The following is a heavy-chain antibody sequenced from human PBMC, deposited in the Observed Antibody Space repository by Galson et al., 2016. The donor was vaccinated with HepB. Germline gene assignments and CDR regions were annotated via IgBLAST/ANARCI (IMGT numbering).Heavy chain of an antibody. V-gene: IGHV5-51*01. J-gene: IGHJ5*02. CDR1: GYTFTYYW. CDR2: IYPGNSET. D-gene: IGHD4-17*01. Sequence: QSGAEVKKPGESLKISCKGSGYTFTYYWIGWVRQMPGKGLELMGSIYPGNSETRYRPSFQGQVTISADKSINIAYLQWSSLKASDTDTYYGARAYVDYEKFAAWGQGTLVTVSS. CDR3: ARAYVDYEKFAA.